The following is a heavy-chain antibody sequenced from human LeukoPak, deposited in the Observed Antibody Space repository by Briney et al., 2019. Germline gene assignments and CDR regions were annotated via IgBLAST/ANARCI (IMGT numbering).Heavy chain of an antibody. CDR3: AKVTGGTSCLFDY. Sequence: PGESLRLSCAASGFTFSTYVMSWVRQAPGKGLDWVSSISGSGGSTYYADSVKGRFTISRDNSKNTLYLQMKSLRAEDTAVYYCAKVTGGTSCLFDYWGQGNLVTVSS. V-gene: IGHV3-23*01. CDR2: ISGSGGST. CDR1: GFTFSTYV. J-gene: IGHJ4*02. D-gene: IGHD6-6*01.